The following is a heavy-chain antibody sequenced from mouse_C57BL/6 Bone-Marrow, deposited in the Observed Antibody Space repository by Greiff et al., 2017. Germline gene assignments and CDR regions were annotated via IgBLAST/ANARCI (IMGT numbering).Heavy chain of an antibody. V-gene: IGHV14-1*01. CDR2: IDPEDGDT. D-gene: IGHD1-1*01. CDR1: GFNIKDYY. J-gene: IGHJ3*01. CDR3: TTCYGSREGFAY. Sequence: VQLQQSGAELVRPGASVKLSCTASGFNIKDYYMHWVKQRPEQGLEWIGRIDPEDGDTEYAPKFQGKATMTADTSSNTAYLQLSSLTSEDTAVYYCTTCYGSREGFAYWGQGTLVTVSA.